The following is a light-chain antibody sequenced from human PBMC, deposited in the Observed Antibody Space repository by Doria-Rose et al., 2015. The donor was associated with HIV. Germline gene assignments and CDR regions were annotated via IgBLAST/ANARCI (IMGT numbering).Light chain of an antibody. V-gene: IGKV4-1*01. J-gene: IGKJ3*01. CDR3: QQYYDTPS. CDR2: WAS. Sequence: TQSPESLGMSLGERATLNCKSNQSLLYTSTNYLAWYQQKPGQPPKLLIDWASTRQSGVPARFSGSGSGTDFTLTISSLEAEDVAVYYCQQYYDTPSFGPGTTVDIK. CDR1: QSLLYTSTNY.